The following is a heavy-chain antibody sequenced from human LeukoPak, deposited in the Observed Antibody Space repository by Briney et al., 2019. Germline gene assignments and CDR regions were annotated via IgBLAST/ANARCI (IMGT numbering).Heavy chain of an antibody. CDR2: ISYDGSNK. Sequence: GRSLRLSCAASGFTFSSYAMHWVRQAPGKGLEWVAVISYDGSNKYYADSVKGRFTISRDNSKNTLYLQMNSLRAEDTAVYYCASETRYCSSTSCYDYWGQGTLVTVSS. CDR1: GFTFSSYA. J-gene: IGHJ4*02. D-gene: IGHD2-2*01. CDR3: ASETRYCSSTSCYDY. V-gene: IGHV3-30-3*01.